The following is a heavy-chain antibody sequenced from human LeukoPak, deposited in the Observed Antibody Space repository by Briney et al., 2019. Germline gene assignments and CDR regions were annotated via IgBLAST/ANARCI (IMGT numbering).Heavy chain of an antibody. Sequence: ASAKVSCKVSGYTLTELSMHWVRQAPGKGLEWMGGFDPEDGETIYAQKFQGRVTMTEDTSTDTAYMELSSLRSEDTAVYYCAARVRGAYLLYFDYWGQGTLVTVSS. CDR1: GYTLTELS. CDR2: FDPEDGET. CDR3: AARVRGAYLLYFDY. D-gene: IGHD3-10*01. J-gene: IGHJ4*02. V-gene: IGHV1-24*01.